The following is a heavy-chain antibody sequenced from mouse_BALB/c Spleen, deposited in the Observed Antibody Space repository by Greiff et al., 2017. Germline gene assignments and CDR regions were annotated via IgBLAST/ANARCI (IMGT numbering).Heavy chain of an antibody. V-gene: IGHV5-12-2*01. CDR2: ISNGGGST. CDR1: GFTFSSYT. J-gene: IGHJ2*01. CDR3: ARSYSYFDY. D-gene: IGHD1-1*01. Sequence: EVKLVESGGGLVQPGGSLKLSCAASGFTFSSYTMSWVRQTPEKRLEWVAYISNGGGSTYYPDTVKGRFTISRDNAKNTLYLQMSSLKSEDTAMYYCARSYSYFDYWGQGTTLTVSS.